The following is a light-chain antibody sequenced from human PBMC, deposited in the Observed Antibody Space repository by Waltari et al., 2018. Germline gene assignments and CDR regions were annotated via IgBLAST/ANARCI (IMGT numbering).Light chain of an antibody. Sequence: DIVMTQSPDSLAVSLGERATINCKSSQSVLYSSNNKNYLAWYQQKPGQPPKLLIYLASTRESGFPDRFSGSGSGTDFTLTISSLQAEDVAVYYCQLGLTFGGGTKVEIK. J-gene: IGKJ4*01. V-gene: IGKV4-1*01. CDR2: LAS. CDR3: QLGLT. CDR1: QSVLYSSNNKNY.